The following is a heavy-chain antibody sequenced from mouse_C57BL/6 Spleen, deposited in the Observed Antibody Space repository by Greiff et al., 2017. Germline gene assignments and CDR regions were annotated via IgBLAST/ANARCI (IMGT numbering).Heavy chain of an antibody. CDR3: ARRSNYDGGYFDV. CDR2: INPSTGGT. CDR1: GYSFTGYY. J-gene: IGHJ1*03. V-gene: IGHV1-43*01. Sequence: EVKLQQSGPELVKPGASVKISCKASGYSFTGYYMHWVKQSSEKSLEWIGEINPSTGGTSYNQKFKGKATLTVDKSSSTAYMQLKSLTSEDSAVYYCARRSNYDGGYFDVWGTGTTVTVSS. D-gene: IGHD2-5*01.